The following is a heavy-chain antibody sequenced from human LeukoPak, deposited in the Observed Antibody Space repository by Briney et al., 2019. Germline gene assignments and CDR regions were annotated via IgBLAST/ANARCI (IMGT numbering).Heavy chain of an antibody. D-gene: IGHD2-2*01. V-gene: IGHV6-1*01. J-gene: IGHJ5*02. Sequence: SQTLSLTCAISGDSVSSNSVTWNWIRQSPSTGLEWLGRTYYRSTWYNDYAVSVRGRITVNPDTSKNQFSLHLNSVTPEDTAVYYCARRLTQYDCFDPWGQGILVTVSS. CDR1: GDSVSSNSVT. CDR2: TYYRSTWYN. CDR3: ARRLTQYDCFDP.